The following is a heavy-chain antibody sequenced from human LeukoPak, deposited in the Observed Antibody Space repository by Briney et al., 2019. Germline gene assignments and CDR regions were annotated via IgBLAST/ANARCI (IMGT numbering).Heavy chain of an antibody. CDR1: GYTFTSYY. D-gene: IGHD3-22*01. CDR3: ARGDYYDSSGYSHTDY. Sequence: ASVKVSSKASGYTFTSYYIHWVRQAPGQGLEWMGIINPSAGSTSYAQKFQGRVTMTRDTSTNTDYMELSSLRSEDTAVYYCARGDYYDSSGYSHTDYWGQGTLVTVSS. J-gene: IGHJ4*02. V-gene: IGHV1-46*01. CDR2: INPSAGST.